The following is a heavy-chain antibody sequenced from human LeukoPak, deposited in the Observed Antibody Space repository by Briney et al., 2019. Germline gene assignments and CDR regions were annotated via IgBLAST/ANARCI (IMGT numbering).Heavy chain of an antibody. CDR1: GGSIRSYY. Sequence: SETLSLTCTVSGGSIRSYYWNWIRQPPGKGLEWIAYIYYSESTNYNPSLKSRATISVDTSKNQFSLKLYSVTAADTAVYYCATKSVSSWSEDAFDIWGQGTRVTVSS. J-gene: IGHJ3*02. CDR3: ATKSVSSWSEDAFDI. CDR2: IYYSEST. V-gene: IGHV4-59*08. D-gene: IGHD6-13*01.